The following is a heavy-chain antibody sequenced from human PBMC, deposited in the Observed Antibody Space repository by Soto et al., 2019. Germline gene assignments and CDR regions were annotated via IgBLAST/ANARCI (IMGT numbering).Heavy chain of an antibody. Sequence: GGSLRLSCAASGFTFSSYNMNWVRQAPGKGLEWVSSISSSSSYIYYADSVKGRFTISRDNSKNTLYLQMNSLRAEDTAVYYCARDREAVAGAHFDYWGQGTLVTVSS. CDR3: ARDREAVAGAHFDY. CDR1: GFTFSSYN. J-gene: IGHJ4*02. D-gene: IGHD6-19*01. CDR2: ISSSSSYI. V-gene: IGHV3-21*01.